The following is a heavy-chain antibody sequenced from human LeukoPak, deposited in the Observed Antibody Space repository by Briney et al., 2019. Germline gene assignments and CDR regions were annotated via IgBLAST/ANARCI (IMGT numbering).Heavy chain of an antibody. V-gene: IGHV3-11*01. Sequence: TGGSLRLSCAASGFTFSSFWMSWIRQAPGKGLEWVSYISSSGSTIYYADSVKGRFTISRDNAKNSLYLQMNSLRAEDTAVYYCARDGPGGEYYDSSGRADYWGQGTLVTVSS. CDR3: ARDGPGGEYYDSSGRADY. D-gene: IGHD3-22*01. CDR1: GFTFSSFW. CDR2: ISSSGSTI. J-gene: IGHJ4*02.